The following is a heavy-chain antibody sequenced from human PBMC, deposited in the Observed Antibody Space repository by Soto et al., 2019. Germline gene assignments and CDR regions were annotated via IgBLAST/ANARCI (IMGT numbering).Heavy chain of an antibody. CDR1: GFTFSSYW. V-gene: IGHV3-74*01. D-gene: IGHD3-3*01. J-gene: IGHJ4*02. Sequence: LRLSCAASGFTFSSYWMHWVRQAPGKGLVWVSRINSDGSSTSYADSVKGRFTISRDNAKNTLYLQMNSLRAEDTAVYYCARATIFGVVNFDYWGQGTLVTVSS. CDR3: ARATIFGVVNFDY. CDR2: INSDGSST.